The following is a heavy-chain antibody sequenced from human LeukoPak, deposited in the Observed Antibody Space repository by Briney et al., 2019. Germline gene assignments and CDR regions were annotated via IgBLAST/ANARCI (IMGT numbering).Heavy chain of an antibody. CDR1: GYTFTSYG. J-gene: IGHJ4*02. Sequence: ASVKVSCKASGYTFTSYGISWVRQAPGQGLEWMGWISAYNGNTNYAQKLQGRVTMTTDTSTSTAYMELRSLRPDDTAVYYCARVEVGREPGICDYWGQGTLVTVSS. CDR3: ARVEVGREPGICDY. V-gene: IGHV1-18*01. CDR2: ISAYNGNT. D-gene: IGHD1-26*01.